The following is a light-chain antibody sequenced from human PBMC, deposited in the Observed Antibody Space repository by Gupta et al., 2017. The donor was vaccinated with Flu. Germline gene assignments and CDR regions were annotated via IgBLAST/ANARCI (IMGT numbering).Light chain of an antibody. J-gene: IGLJ3*02. V-gene: IGLV1-40*01. CDR3: HSYDSSLNGFWV. CDR1: ISNLGEGYD. CDR2: GNN. Sequence: QSGLTQPPSVSGAPGQRVSISCTGSISNLGEGYDVHWYRQLPGRAPTLLIYGNNRRPSGVPDRFSASKSGTSASLAISVLQADDEADYYCHSYDSSLNGFWVFGSGTKLTVL.